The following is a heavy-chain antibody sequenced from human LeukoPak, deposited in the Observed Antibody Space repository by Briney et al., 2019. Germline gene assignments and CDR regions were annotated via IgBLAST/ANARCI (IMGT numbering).Heavy chain of an antibody. D-gene: IGHD3-9*01. V-gene: IGHV1-2*02. J-gene: IGHJ4*02. CDR3: ARARGYFDWLPPFDY. Sequence: ASVKVSCKASRYTFTGYYMHWVRQAPGQGLEWMGWINPNSGGTNYAQKFQGRVTMTRDTSISTAYMELSRLRSDDTAVYYCARARGYFDWLPPFDYWGQGTLVTVSS. CDR1: RYTFTGYY. CDR2: INPNSGGT.